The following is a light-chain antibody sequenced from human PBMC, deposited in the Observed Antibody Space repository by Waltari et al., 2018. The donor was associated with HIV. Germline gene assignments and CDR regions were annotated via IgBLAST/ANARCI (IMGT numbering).Light chain of an antibody. Sequence: SYALTQPPSVSVSPGQTASITCSGDNFGDNYTCWYQQKPGQSPVLAIYQDNKRPSGIAARFSGSNSGNTATLTISGTQAMDEADYYCQAWDRGTAVFGGGTKLTVL. CDR3: QAWDRGTAV. J-gene: IGLJ2*01. V-gene: IGLV3-1*01. CDR1: NFGDNY. CDR2: QDN.